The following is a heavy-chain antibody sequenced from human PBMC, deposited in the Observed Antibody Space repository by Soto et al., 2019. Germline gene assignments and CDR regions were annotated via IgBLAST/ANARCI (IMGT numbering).Heavy chain of an antibody. CDR2: IYYSERTSYNSGST. CDR1: GDSMTSSSYY. CDR3: ARQGSTPTDYYGMDV. J-gene: IGHJ6*02. D-gene: IGHD2-2*01. Sequence: PSETLSLTCTVSGDSMTSSSYYWGWIRQPPGKGREWIGSIYYSERTSYNSGSTYYSPSLKSRVTISGDTSKSQFSLKLSSVTAADTAVYYCARQGSTPTDYYGMDVWGQGTTVTVSS. V-gene: IGHV4-39*01.